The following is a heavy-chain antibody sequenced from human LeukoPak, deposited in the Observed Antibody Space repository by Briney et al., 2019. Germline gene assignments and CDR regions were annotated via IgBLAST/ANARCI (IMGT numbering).Heavy chain of an antibody. D-gene: IGHD6-19*01. CDR2: ISGSGGST. CDR1: GFTFSSYA. J-gene: IGHJ4*02. V-gene: IGHV3-23*01. Sequence: GGSLRLSCAASGFTFSSYAMSWVRQAAGKGLEWVSAISGSGGSTYYADSVKGRFTISRDNSKNTLHLQMNSLRAEDTAVYYCAKDRQWLVLYHFDYRGQGTLVTVSS. CDR3: AKDRQWLVLYHFDY.